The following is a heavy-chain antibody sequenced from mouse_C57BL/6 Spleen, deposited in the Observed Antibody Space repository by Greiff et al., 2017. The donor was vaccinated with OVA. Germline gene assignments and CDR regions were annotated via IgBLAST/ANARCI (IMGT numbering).Heavy chain of an antibody. J-gene: IGHJ2*01. CDR3: ASDYGGY. CDR2: ISSGGSYT. D-gene: IGHD2-4*01. CDR1: GFTFSSYG. V-gene: IGHV5-6*01. Sequence: EVKLMESGGDLVKPGGSLKLSCAASGFTFSSYGMSWVRQTPDKRLEWVATISSGGSYTYYPDSVKGRFTISRDNAKNTLYLQMSSLKSEDTAMYYCASDYGGYWGQGTTLTVSS.